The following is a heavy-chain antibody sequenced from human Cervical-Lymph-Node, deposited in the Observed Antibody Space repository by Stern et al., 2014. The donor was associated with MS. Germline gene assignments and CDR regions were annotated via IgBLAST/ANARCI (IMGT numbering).Heavy chain of an antibody. J-gene: IGHJ6*02. CDR1: GFTFGSYD. Sequence: EVQLVESGGGLVQPGGPLGLSCAASGFTFGSYDMHWVPQATGKGLEWVSAIGIAGDTHYPGSVKGRFTISRENAKNSLYLQMNSLRVGDTAVYYCARDRNGMDVWGQGTTVTVSS. V-gene: IGHV3-13*01. CDR3: ARDRNGMDV. CDR2: IGIAGDT.